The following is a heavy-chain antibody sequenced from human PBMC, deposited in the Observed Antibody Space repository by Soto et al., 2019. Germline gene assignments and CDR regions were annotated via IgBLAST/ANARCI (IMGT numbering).Heavy chain of an antibody. CDR3: ASRGGTSYSYSMDV. CDR1: GYTFTSHY. Sequence: ASGKVPCKASGYTFTSHYMHWVRQAPGQGLEWMGTINPSGGSTSYAQKFQGRVTMTRDTSTSTVYMELSSLRSEDTVVYYCASRGGTSYSYSMDVWGQGTTVTVSS. V-gene: IGHV1-46*01. J-gene: IGHJ6*02. CDR2: INPSGGST. D-gene: IGHD1-26*01.